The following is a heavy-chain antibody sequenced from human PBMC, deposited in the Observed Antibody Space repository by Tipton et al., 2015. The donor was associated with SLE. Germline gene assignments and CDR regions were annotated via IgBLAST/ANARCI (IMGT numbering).Heavy chain of an antibody. CDR1: GGSISSSNW. J-gene: IGHJ4*02. Sequence: TLSLTCNVFGGSISSSNWWRWVRQSPGKGLEWIAEIYHSGSTDYNPSLESRFTISLDTSKNQFSLRLSSVTAADTAVYFGARVGYDYSWGSYRYTPFDCWGQGILVTVSS. V-gene: IGHV4-4*01. D-gene: IGHD3-16*02. CDR2: IYHSGST. CDR3: ARVGYDYSWGSYRYTPFDC.